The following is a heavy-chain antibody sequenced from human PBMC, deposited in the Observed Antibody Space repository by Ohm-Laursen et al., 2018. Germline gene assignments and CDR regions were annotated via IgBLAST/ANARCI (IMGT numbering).Heavy chain of an antibody. Sequence: GASVKVSCNASGGTFSSYAISWVRQAPGQGLEWMGGIIPIFGTANYAQKFQGRVTITADKSTSTAYMELSSLRSEDTAVYYCAVQPYDSSGYVDYWGQGTLVTVSS. D-gene: IGHD3-22*01. V-gene: IGHV1-69*06. J-gene: IGHJ4*02. CDR2: IIPIFGTA. CDR1: GGTFSSYA. CDR3: AVQPYDSSGYVDY.